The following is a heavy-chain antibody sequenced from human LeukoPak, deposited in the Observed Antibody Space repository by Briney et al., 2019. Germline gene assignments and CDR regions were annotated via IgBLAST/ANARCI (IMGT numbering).Heavy chain of an antibody. V-gene: IGHV4-59*01. Sequence: SETLSLTCTVSGGSISSYYWSWLRQPPGKGLEWIGYMYYSGSTNYNPSLKSRVTISVDTSKNQFSLKLSSVTAADTAVYYCAREADGGSYLDYWGQGTLVTVSS. CDR3: AREADGGSYLDY. J-gene: IGHJ4*02. D-gene: IGHD1-26*01. CDR2: MYYSGST. CDR1: GGSISSYY.